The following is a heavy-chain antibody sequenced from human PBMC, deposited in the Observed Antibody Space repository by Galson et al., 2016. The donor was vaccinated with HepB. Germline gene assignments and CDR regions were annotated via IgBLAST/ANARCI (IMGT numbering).Heavy chain of an antibody. V-gene: IGHV3-23*01. CDR3: AKGFQDLDC. CDR1: GFTFSSYA. D-gene: IGHD2-21*01. CDR2: VGGSGDYT. Sequence: SLRLSCAASGFTFSSYAMTWVRQTPGKGLEWVSTVGGSGDYTYYTGSVKGRFTVSRDNSKNTLHLQMNSLRAEDTALYYCAKGFQDLDCWGQGTLVTVSS. J-gene: IGHJ4*02.